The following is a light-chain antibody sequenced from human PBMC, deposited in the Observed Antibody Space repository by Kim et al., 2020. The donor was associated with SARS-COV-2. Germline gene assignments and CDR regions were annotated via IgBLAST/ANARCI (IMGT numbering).Light chain of an antibody. CDR2: DVN. Sequence: QSALTQPASVSGSPGQSITISCTGSSSDVGDFNFVSWYQQHPGKAPKFIMYDVNVRPSGVSNRFSGSKSGNTASLTISGLQAEDEADYFCGSSTGHSTTYVFGTGTKVTVL. CDR1: SSDVGDFNF. V-gene: IGLV2-14*03. J-gene: IGLJ1*01. CDR3: GSSTGHSTTYV.